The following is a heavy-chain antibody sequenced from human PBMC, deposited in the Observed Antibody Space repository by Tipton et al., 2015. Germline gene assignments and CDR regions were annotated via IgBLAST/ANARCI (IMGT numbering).Heavy chain of an antibody. CDR3: ARGAVRDGDSRKSTFDY. CDR2: IYYSGST. V-gene: IGHV4-61*03. CDR1: GGSISSSSYY. J-gene: IGHJ4*02. Sequence: TLSLTCTVSGGSISSSSYYWSWIRQPPGKGLEWIGYIYYSGSTNYNPSLKSRVTISVDTSKNHFSLKLSSVTAADTAVYYCARGAVRDGDSRKSTFDYWGQGTLVTASS. D-gene: IGHD2-21*01.